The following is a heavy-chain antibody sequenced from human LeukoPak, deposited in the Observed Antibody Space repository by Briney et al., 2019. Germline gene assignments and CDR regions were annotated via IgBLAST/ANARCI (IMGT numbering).Heavy chain of an antibody. V-gene: IGHV3-7*01. CDR1: GFTFSDYW. Sequence: GGSLRLSCAASGFTFSDYWMSWVRQAPGKGLEWVANIKQDGSEKYYVDSVKGRFTISRDNAKNSLYLQMNSLRAEDTAVYYCARAPHYSNYGPYYYGMDVWGQGTTVTVSS. D-gene: IGHD4-11*01. J-gene: IGHJ6*02. CDR2: IKQDGSEK. CDR3: ARAPHYSNYGPYYYGMDV.